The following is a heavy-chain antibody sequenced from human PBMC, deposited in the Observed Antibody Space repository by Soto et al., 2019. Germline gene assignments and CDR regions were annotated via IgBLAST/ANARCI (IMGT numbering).Heavy chain of an antibody. CDR1: GFSLSTSGVG. D-gene: IGHD2-15*01. V-gene: IGHV2-5*05. CDR2: IYWVDDK. J-gene: IGHJ6*02. Sequence: QITLKESGPTLVKPTQTLTLTCTFSGFSLSTSGVGVAWIRQPPGKALEWLALIYWVDDKRYGPSLESRLTITKDTYKNKVVLTMTNMDSVDTATYYCAYLPCSGGSCYWFSFSGMDVWGQGTTVTVPS. CDR3: AYLPCSGGSCYWFSFSGMDV.